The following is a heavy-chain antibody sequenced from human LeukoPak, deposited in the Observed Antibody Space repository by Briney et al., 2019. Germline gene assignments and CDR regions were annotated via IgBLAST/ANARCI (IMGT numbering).Heavy chain of an antibody. CDR1: GYTFTSYD. J-gene: IGHJ3*02. D-gene: IGHD6-13*01. Sequence: ASVKVSCKASGYTFTSYDINWVRQATGQGLEWMGWMNPNSGNTGCAQKFQGRVTKTRNTSISTAYMELSSLRSEDTAVYYCARWIAAAGNFDIWGQGTMVTVSS. V-gene: IGHV1-8*01. CDR3: ARWIAAAGNFDI. CDR2: MNPNSGNT.